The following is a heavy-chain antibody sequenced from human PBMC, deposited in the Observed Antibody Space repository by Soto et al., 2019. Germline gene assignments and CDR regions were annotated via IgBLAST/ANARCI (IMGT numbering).Heavy chain of an antibody. J-gene: IGHJ3*02. Sequence: QVQLVESGGGVVQPGRSLRLSCAASGFTFSSYAMHWVRQAPGKGLEWVAVISYDGSNKYYADSVKGRFTISRDNSKNTLYLQMNSLRAEDTAVYYCARDHHIVTGYPASAFDIWGQGTMVTVSS. CDR2: ISYDGSNK. CDR3: ARDHHIVTGYPASAFDI. D-gene: IGHD3-9*01. CDR1: GFTFSSYA. V-gene: IGHV3-30-3*01.